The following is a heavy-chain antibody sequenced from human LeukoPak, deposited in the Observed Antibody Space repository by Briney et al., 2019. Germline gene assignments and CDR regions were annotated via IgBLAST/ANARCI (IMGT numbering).Heavy chain of an antibody. CDR2: IIPILGIA. CDR3: ARGCWGASGSYSIVDY. J-gene: IGHJ4*02. V-gene: IGHV1-69*04. CDR1: GGTFSSYA. D-gene: IGHD1-26*01. Sequence: ASVKVSCKASGGTFSSYAISWVRQAPGQGLEWMGRIIPILGIANYAQKFQGRVTITADKSTSTAYMELSSLRSEDTAVYYCARGCWGASGSYSIVDYWGQGTLVTVSS.